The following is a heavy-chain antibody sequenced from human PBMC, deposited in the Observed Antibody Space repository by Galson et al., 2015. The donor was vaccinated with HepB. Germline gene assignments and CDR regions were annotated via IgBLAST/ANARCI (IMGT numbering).Heavy chain of an antibody. CDR1: GGTFSSYA. D-gene: IGHD3-16*01. CDR2: IIPIFGTA. CDR3: ARDLGGGDPFDC. J-gene: IGHJ4*02. V-gene: IGHV1-69*13. Sequence: SVKVSCKASGGTFSSYAISWVRQAPGQGLEWMGGIIPIFGTANYAQKFQGRVTITADESTSTAYMELSSLRSEDTAVYYCARDLGGGDPFDCWGQGTLVTVSS.